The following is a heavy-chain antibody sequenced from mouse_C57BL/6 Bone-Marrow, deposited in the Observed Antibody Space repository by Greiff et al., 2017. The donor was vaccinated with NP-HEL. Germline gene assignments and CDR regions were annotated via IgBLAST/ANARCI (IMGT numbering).Heavy chain of an antibody. Sequence: EVKLEESGPGLVKPSQSLSLTCSVTGYSITSGYYWNWIRQPPGNKREWMGYISYDGSNNYNPSLKNQTTITRDTSTNQFFLKLTSVTTEDTATYSCARWSYWCFDVWGTGTTVTVSS. V-gene: IGHV3-6*01. CDR1: GYSITSGYY. CDR3: ARWSYWCFDV. CDR2: ISYDGSN. J-gene: IGHJ1*03.